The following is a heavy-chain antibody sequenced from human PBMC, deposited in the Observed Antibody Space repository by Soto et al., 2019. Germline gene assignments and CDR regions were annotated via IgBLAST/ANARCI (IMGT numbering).Heavy chain of an antibody. CDR3: ARDLHDYDFWSGYGPTSPMDV. Sequence: SETLSLTCAVSGDSITSPDYSWSWIRQPPGKGLEWIGYIYPNGNTYYNPSLKSRVTISADWSRRQFSLNLTSVTAADTAVYYCARDLHDYDFWSGYGPTSPMDVWGQGTTVTVSS. CDR1: GDSITSPDYS. CDR2: IYPNGNT. J-gene: IGHJ6*02. D-gene: IGHD3-3*01. V-gene: IGHV4-30-2*01.